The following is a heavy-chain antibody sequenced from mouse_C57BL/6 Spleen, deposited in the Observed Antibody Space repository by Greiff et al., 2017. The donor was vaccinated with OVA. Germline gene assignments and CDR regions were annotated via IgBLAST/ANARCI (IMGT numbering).Heavy chain of an antibody. V-gene: IGHV1-80*01. CDR3: ARRGECIGAMDY. CDR2: IYPGDGDT. Sequence: VQLQQSGAELVKPGASVKISCKASGYAFSSYWMNWVKQRPGKGLEWIGQIYPGDGDTNYNGKFKGKATLTADKSYSTAYMQLSSLTSEDSAVYVSARRGECIGAMDYWGQGTSVTVSS. J-gene: IGHJ4*01. CDR1: GYAFSSYW.